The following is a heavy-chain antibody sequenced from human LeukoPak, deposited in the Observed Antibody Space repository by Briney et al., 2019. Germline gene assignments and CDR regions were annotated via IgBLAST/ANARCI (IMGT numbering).Heavy chain of an antibody. V-gene: IGHV3-53*01. CDR3: ASRHCSGGDCYFAGADPFDH. D-gene: IGHD2-21*01. CDR2: VYKDGKM. Sequence: GGSLRLSCAASGFTVSSTYMSWVRQSPGKGLEWVSVVYKDGKMFYIDSVKGRFAISRDTSKNTVYLQMNNVRAEDTAVYYCASRHCSGGDCYFAGADPFDHWGQGTLVTVSS. J-gene: IGHJ4*02. CDR1: GFTVSSTY.